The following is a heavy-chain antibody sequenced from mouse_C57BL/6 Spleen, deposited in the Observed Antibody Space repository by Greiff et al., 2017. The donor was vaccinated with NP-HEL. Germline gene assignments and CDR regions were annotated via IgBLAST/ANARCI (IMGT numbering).Heavy chain of an antibody. CDR1: GYTFTSYW. CDR3: ARLEGYYCNYCDY. J-gene: IGHJ2*01. Sequence: QVQLQQPGTELVKPGASVKLSCKASGYTFTSYWMHWVKQRPGQGLEWLGNINPSNGGTNYNEKFKSKATLTVDKSSSTAYMQLSSLTSEDSAVYYCARLEGYYCNYCDYWGQGTTRTVSS. D-gene: IGHD2-1*01. CDR2: INPSNGGT. V-gene: IGHV1-53*01.